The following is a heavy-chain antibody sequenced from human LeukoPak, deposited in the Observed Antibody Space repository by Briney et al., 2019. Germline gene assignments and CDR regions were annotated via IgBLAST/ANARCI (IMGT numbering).Heavy chain of an antibody. V-gene: IGHV4-31*03. D-gene: IGHD3-22*01. Sequence: SETLSLTRTVSDGSINIGGYYCSWIRQHPGKGLAWIGYIYYSGSTYYNPSLKSRVTISVDTSKNQFSLKLSSVTAADTAVYYCARVPRYYYDSSGHEQNWFDPWGQGTVVTVSS. CDR2: IYYSGST. J-gene: IGHJ5*02. CDR1: DGSINIGGYY. CDR3: ARVPRYYYDSSGHEQNWFDP.